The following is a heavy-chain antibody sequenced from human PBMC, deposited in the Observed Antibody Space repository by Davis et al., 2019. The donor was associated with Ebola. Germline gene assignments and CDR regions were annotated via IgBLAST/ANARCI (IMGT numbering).Heavy chain of an antibody. Sequence: GSLRLSCAASGFAFSSYAMHWVRQAPGKGLEWVAVISYDGSNKYYADSVKGRFTISRDNSKNTLYLQMNSLRAEDTAVYYCARGELEGYYYYYYMDVWGKGTTVTVSS. J-gene: IGHJ6*03. D-gene: IGHD1-1*01. CDR2: ISYDGSNK. CDR3: ARGELEGYYYYYYMDV. CDR1: GFAFSSYA. V-gene: IGHV3-30-3*01.